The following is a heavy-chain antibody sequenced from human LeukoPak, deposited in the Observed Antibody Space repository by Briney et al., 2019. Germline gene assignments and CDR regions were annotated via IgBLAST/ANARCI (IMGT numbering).Heavy chain of an antibody. CDR3: VRAGWELDY. CDR1: GFTFSSYW. V-gene: IGHV3-7*01. J-gene: IGHJ4*02. D-gene: IGHD1-26*01. CDR2: INQDGSDK. Sequence: GGSLRLSCAASGFTFSSYWMSWVRQAPGKGLEWVANINQDGSDKNYVDSVKGRFTISRDNSKNSVYLQMDSLRVEDTAVYYCVRAGWELDYWGQGTLVTVSS.